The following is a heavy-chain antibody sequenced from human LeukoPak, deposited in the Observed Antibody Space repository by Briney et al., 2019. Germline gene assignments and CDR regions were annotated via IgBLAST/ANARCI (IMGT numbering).Heavy chain of an antibody. V-gene: IGHV3-21*01. CDR3: ARFRIVSTIIDY. D-gene: IGHD5/OR15-5a*01. CDR2: ISSSSSYI. CDR1: GFTFSSYS. Sequence: GGSLRLSCAASGFTFSSYSMNWVRQAPGKGLEWVSSISSSSSYIYYADSVKGRFTISRDNAKNSLYLQMNSLRAEDTAVYYCARFRIVSTIIDYWGQGTLVTVSS. J-gene: IGHJ4*02.